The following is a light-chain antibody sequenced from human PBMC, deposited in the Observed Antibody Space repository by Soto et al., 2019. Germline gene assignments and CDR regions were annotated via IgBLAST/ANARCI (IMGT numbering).Light chain of an antibody. CDR2: SNN. Sequence: QSVLTQTPSASGTPGQRVNISCSGSSSNIGSNNVNWYQQLPGTAPKLLIYSNNQRPSGVPDRFSVSKSGTSASLAISGLQSEDEADYYCKACDDSLNALVFGGGTKLTV. CDR3: KACDDSLNALV. V-gene: IGLV1-44*01. J-gene: IGLJ2*01. CDR1: SSNIGSNN.